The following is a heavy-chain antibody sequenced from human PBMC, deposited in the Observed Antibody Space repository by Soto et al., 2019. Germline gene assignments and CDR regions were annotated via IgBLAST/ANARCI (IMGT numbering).Heavy chain of an antibody. CDR2: ISYDGSNK. Sequence: PGGSLRVSCAAAGVTCSSYAMHRVRQATGKGLEWVAVISYDGSNKYYADSVKGRFTISRDNSKNTLYLQMNSLRADDTAVYYCVRPSIAVAVYHFDSSGQGTLVTVSS. V-gene: IGHV3-30-3*01. D-gene: IGHD6-19*01. CDR1: GVTCSSYA. CDR3: VRPSIAVAVYHFDS. J-gene: IGHJ4*02.